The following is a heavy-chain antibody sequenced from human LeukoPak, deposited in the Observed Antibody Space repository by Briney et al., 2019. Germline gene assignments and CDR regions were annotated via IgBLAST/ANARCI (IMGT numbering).Heavy chain of an antibody. J-gene: IGHJ4*02. CDR2: ISGSGGGT. Sequence: GGSLRLSCAASGFTFSSYAMSWVRQAPGKGLEWVSAISGSGGGTYYADSVKGRFTISRDNSKNTLYLQMNSLRAEDTAVYYCAKTKDGGYNSGEYDYWGQGTLVTVSS. CDR1: GFTFSSYA. D-gene: IGHD5-24*01. V-gene: IGHV3-23*01. CDR3: AKTKDGGYNSGEYDY.